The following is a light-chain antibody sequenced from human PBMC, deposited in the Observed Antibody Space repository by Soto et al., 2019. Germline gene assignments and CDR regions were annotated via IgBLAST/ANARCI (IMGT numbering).Light chain of an antibody. CDR1: SSDVGANEY. Sequence: QSALSQPASVSGSPGQSITISCTGTSSDVGANEYVAWYQQRPDTAPKLMIYDVNNRPSGVSNRFSGSKSGNTASLTISGLQADDEADYYCSSYTARYTLVFGGGTQLTVL. J-gene: IGLJ2*01. V-gene: IGLV2-14*01. CDR3: SSYTARYTLV. CDR2: DVN.